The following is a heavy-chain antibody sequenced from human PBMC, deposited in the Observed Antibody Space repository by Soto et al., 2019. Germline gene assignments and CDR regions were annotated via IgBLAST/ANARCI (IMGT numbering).Heavy chain of an antibody. Sequence: GGSLRLSCAASGFTFSNYYMSWIRQAPGKGLVWVSYISSSGNTIYYADSVKGRFTISRDNAKNSLYLQMNSLRAEDTAVYYCARKDDPFSRSAFDIWGQGTVVTVSS. CDR3: ARKDDPFSRSAFDI. CDR2: ISSSGNTI. J-gene: IGHJ3*02. CDR1: GFTFSNYY. D-gene: IGHD3-16*01. V-gene: IGHV3-11*01.